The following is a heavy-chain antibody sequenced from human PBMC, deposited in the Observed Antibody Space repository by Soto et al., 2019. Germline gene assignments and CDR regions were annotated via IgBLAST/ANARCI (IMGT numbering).Heavy chain of an antibody. J-gene: IGHJ4*02. V-gene: IGHV1-18*01. Sequence: VQLVQSGGEVKKPGASVKVSCKASGYTFSNYGSTWVRQAPGQGLEWMGWISGYNRNTNYAQKFEDRVTMTTDTSTSTAYMELKGLTSDDTAVYFCAIERRWEPLLHWGQGTLVTVSS. CDR1: GYTFSNYG. CDR3: AIERRWEPLLH. CDR2: ISGYNRNT. D-gene: IGHD1-26*01.